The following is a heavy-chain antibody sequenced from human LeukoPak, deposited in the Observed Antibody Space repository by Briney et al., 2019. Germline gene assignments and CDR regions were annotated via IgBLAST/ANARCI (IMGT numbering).Heavy chain of an antibody. CDR3: ARDGGEEDYGDYYMDV. CDR1: GYTFTGYY. D-gene: IGHD4-17*01. V-gene: IGHV1-2*02. CDR2: INPNSGGT. Sequence: ASVKVSCKASGYTFTGYYMHWVRQAPGQGLEWMGWINPNSGGTNYAQKFQGRVTMTRDTPISTAYMELSGLRSDDTAVYYCARDGGEEDYGDYYMDVWGKGTTVTISS. J-gene: IGHJ6*03.